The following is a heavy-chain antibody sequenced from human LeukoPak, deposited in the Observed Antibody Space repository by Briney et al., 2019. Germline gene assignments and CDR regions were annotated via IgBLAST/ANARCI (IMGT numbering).Heavy chain of an antibody. CDR2: INHSGST. V-gene: IGHV4-4*02. J-gene: IGHJ4*02. CDR3: ARAHYYGSGYFDY. CDR1: GGSISSSNW. Sequence: SGTLSLTCAASGGSISSSNWWSWVRQPPGKGLEWIGEINHSGSTNYNPSLKSRVTISVDTSKNQFSLKLSSVTAADTAVYYCARAHYYGSGYFDYWGQGTLVTVSS. D-gene: IGHD3-10*01.